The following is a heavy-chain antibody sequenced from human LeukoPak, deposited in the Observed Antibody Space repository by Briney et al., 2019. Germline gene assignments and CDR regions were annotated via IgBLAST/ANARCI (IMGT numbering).Heavy chain of an antibody. CDR3: AKHSIAAAGARFYYYGMDV. CDR2: IIPILGLT. D-gene: IGHD6-13*01. V-gene: IGHV1-69*04. CDR1: GGTFSSYA. Sequence: ASVKVSCKASGGTFSSYALSWVRQAPGQGLEWMGRIIPILGLTNYAQRFQGRVTITADKSTSTAYMELSSLRSEDTAVYYCAKHSIAAAGARFYYYGMDVWGQGTTVTVSS. J-gene: IGHJ6*02.